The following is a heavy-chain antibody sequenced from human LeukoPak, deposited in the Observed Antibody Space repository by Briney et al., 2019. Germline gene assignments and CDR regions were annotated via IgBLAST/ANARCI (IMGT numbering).Heavy chain of an antibody. Sequence: PETLSHTSTVSGGSIRGYILSWIRHPPGERLEWSGYINYSGSTNYNPSLENRFIMSVDTSKNQFSLKLSSVTAADTAMYYYGGEGRQDYVYFDHWGQRSMVTVSS. CDR1: GGSIRGYI. CDR2: INYSGST. CDR3: GGEGRQDYVYFDH. J-gene: IGHJ4*02. D-gene: IGHD4-17*01. V-gene: IGHV4-59*01.